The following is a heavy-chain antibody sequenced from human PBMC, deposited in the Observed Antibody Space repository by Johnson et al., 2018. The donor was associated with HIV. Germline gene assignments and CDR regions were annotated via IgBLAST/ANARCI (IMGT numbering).Heavy chain of an antibody. D-gene: IGHD4-17*01. CDR2: ISYDGSNK. Sequence: QVQLVESGGGVVQPGGSLRLSCAASGFTFSSYGMHWVRQAPGKGLEWVAVISYDGSNKYYADSVKGRFTISRDNSKNTLYLQMNSLRAEDTAVYYCAKVNGDYKTDAFDIWGQGTMVTVSS. CDR3: AKVNGDYKTDAFDI. J-gene: IGHJ3*02. V-gene: IGHV3-30*19. CDR1: GFTFSSYG.